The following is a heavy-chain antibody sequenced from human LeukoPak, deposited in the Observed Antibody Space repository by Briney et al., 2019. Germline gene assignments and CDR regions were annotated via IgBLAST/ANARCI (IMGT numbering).Heavy chain of an antibody. CDR2: IYYSGTT. D-gene: IGHD1-1*01. CDR1: GVSISSSNSY. J-gene: IGHJ4*02. V-gene: IGHV4-39*07. Sequence: PSETLSLTCTVSGVSISSSNSYWGWIRQPPGKGLEWIGSIYYSGTTHYSPSLESRVTISVDTSKNQFSLKLSSVTAADTAVYYCARAQLGGYYFDYWGQGTLVTVSS. CDR3: ARAQLGGYYFDY.